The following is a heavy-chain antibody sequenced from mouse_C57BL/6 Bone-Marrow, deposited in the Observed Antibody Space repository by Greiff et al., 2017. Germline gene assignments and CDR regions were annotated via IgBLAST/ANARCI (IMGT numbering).Heavy chain of an antibody. J-gene: IGHJ2*01. CDR3: ARGKILDDLDY. V-gene: IGHV1-54*01. CDR2: INPGSGGT. Sequence: VQVVESGAELVRPGTSVKVSCKASGYAFTNYLIEWVKQRPGQGLEWIGVINPGSGGTNYNEKFKGKATLTADNSSSTAYMQLSSLTSEDSAVYFCARGKILDDLDYWGQGTTLTVSS. CDR1: GYAFTNYL.